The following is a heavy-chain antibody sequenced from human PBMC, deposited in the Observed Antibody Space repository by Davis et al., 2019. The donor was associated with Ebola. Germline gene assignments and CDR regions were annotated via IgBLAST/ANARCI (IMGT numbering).Heavy chain of an antibody. D-gene: IGHD6-13*01. CDR1: GFTFSSYW. CDR2: ISNSSSYI. CDR3: ARAGQQLVPWSSSGWFVMDY. V-gene: IGHV3-21*01. J-gene: IGHJ4*02. Sequence: GESLKISCAASGFTFSSYWMSWVRQAPGKGLEWVSSISNSSSYIYYADSVKGRFTISRDNAKNSLYLQMNSLRAEDTAVYYCARAGQQLVPWSSSGWFVMDYWGQGTLVTVSS.